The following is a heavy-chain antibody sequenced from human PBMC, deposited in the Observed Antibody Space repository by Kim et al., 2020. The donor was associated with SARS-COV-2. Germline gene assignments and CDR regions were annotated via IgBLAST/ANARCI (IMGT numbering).Heavy chain of an antibody. V-gene: IGHV1-2*02. Sequence: NANTGDTTYAQKFQGRVTVTRDTSINTAYMELSRLTSDDTAIYYCTREDYWGQGTLVTVSS. CDR3: TREDY. J-gene: IGHJ4*02. CDR2: NANTGDT.